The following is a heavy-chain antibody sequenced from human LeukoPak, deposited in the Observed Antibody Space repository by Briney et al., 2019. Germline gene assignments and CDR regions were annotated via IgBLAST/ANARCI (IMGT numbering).Heavy chain of an antibody. J-gene: IGHJ4*02. CDR2: ITGSGGDT. CDR1: GFTFSNYA. D-gene: IGHD3-10*01. CDR3: AKDLRTYGSGIYRLPTVIFDY. V-gene: IGHV3-23*01. Sequence: PGGSLRLSCAASGFTFSNYAMSRVRQAPGKGLEWVSSITGSGGDTYYADSVKGRFTISRDNSKNTLYLQMNSLRAEDTAVYYCAKDLRTYGSGIYRLPTVIFDYWGQGTLVTVSS.